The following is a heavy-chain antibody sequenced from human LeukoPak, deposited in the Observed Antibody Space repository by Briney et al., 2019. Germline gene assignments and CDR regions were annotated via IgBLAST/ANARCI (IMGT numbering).Heavy chain of an antibody. CDR3: ANRYYDSSGDAFDI. Sequence: PGGSLRLSCAASGFTFSSYGMHWVHQAPGKGLEWVAVISYDGSNKYYADSVKGRFTISRDNSKNTLYLQMNSLSAEDTAVYYCANRYYDSSGDAFDIWGQGTMVTVSS. J-gene: IGHJ3*02. CDR1: GFTFSSYG. V-gene: IGHV3-30*18. CDR2: ISYDGSNK. D-gene: IGHD3-22*01.